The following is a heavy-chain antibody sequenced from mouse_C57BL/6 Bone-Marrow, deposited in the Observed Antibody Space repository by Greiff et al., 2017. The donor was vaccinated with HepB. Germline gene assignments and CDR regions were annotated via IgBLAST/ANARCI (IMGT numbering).Heavy chain of an antibody. V-gene: IGHV1-61*01. CDR2: IYPSDSET. Sequence: QVQLQQPGAELMRPGSSVKLSCKASGYTFTSYWMDWVKQRPGQGLEWIGNIYPSDSETHYNQKFKDKATLTVDKSSSTAYMQLSSLTSEDSAVYYCARSAARSGGYAMDYWGQGTSVTVSS. J-gene: IGHJ4*01. D-gene: IGHD1-1*02. CDR3: ARSAARSGGYAMDY. CDR1: GYTFTSYW.